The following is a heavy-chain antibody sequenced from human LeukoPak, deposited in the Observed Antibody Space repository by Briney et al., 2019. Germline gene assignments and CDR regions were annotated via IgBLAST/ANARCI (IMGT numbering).Heavy chain of an antibody. CDR1: GYTFTSYG. D-gene: IGHD2-21*02. CDR3: AREGDSDFDY. J-gene: IGHJ4*02. Sequence: ASVKVSCKASGYTFTSYGISWVRQAPGQGLEWMGWMNPNSGNTGYAQKFQGRVTMTRNTSISTAYMELSSLRSEDTAVYYCAREGDSDFDYWGQGTLVTVSS. CDR2: MNPNSGNT. V-gene: IGHV1-8*02.